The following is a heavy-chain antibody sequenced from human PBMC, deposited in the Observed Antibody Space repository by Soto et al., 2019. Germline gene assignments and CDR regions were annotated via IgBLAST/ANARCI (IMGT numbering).Heavy chain of an antibody. Sequence: QVQLVESGGGVVQPGRSLRLSCAASEFTFSNSAIHWVRQAPGKGLEWVAVISSDGDNKYYADSVKGRFTISRDNSKNXLYLQMNSLRPEDTAVYYCARDQDSGDYYYRALDYWGQGTLVTVSS. D-gene: IGHD3-22*01. V-gene: IGHV3-30-3*01. J-gene: IGHJ4*02. CDR1: EFTFSNSA. CDR2: ISSDGDNK. CDR3: ARDQDSGDYYYRALDY.